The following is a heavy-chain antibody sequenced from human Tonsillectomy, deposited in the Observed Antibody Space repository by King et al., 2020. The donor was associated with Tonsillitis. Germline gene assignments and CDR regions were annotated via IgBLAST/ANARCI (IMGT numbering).Heavy chain of an antibody. J-gene: IGHJ4*02. CDR2: INHSGST. D-gene: IGHD2-15*01. CDR3: ARKGYCSGGSGYNFDY. Sequence: VQLQQWGAGLLKPSETLSLTCAVYGGSFSGYYWSWIRQPPGKGLEWIGEINHSGSTNYNPSLKSRVTVSVDTSKNQFSLKLSSVTAADTAVYYCARKGYCSGGSGYNFDYWGQGTLVTVSS. V-gene: IGHV4-34*01. CDR1: GGSFSGYY.